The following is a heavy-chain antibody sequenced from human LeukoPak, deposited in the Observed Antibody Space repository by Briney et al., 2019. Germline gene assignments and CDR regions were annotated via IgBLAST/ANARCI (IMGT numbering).Heavy chain of an antibody. CDR2: ISAYNGNT. CDR3: ALSDYADNWFDP. Sequence: ASVKVSCKASGYTFTSYGISWVRQAPGQGLEWMGWISAYNGNTNYAQKLQGRVTMTIDTSTSTAYMELRSLRSDDTAVYYCALSDYADNWFDPWGQGTLVTVSS. V-gene: IGHV1-18*01. J-gene: IGHJ5*02. D-gene: IGHD5-12*01. CDR1: GYTFTSYG.